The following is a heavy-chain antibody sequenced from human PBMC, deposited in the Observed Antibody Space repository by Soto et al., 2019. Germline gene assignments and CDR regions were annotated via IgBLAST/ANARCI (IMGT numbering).Heavy chain of an antibody. J-gene: IGHJ3*02. D-gene: IGHD3-10*02. CDR2: LSGSGGNI. CDR1: GFTFSTYA. Sequence: EVPLLESGGDLVQPGGSLRLSCAASGFTFSTYAMTWVRQAPGKGLEWVSTLSGSGGNIYYTDSVKGRFTISRDNSKNTLYLQMNSLRAEDTAVYYCARPISITMFWAAIDMWGQGTVVTVSS. V-gene: IGHV3-23*01. CDR3: ARPISITMFWAAIDM.